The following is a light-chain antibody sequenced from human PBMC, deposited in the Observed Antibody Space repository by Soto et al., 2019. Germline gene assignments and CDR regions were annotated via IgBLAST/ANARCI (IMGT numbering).Light chain of an antibody. CDR3: QQFNSYT. CDR2: DAS. CDR1: QSISTW. V-gene: IGKV1-5*01. Sequence: IQMTQSPSTLSASVGDRVTISCRASQSISTWLAWYQQRPGKAPRLLVYDASTLESGVPSRFSGSGFGTEFTLTISSLQPDDFATYYCQQFNSYTFGQGTKVDIK. J-gene: IGKJ2*01.